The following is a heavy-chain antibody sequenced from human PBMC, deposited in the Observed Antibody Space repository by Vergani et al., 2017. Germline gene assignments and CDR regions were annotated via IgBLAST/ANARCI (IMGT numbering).Heavy chain of an antibody. J-gene: IGHJ6*03. CDR3: TRYYDFWSGYRFNYMDV. CDR2: IKSKTDGGTT. Sequence: VQLVESVGGLVKPGGSLRLSCAASGFTFSNAWMSWVRQAPGKGLEWVGRIKSKTDGGTTDYAAPVKGRFTISRDDSKNTLYLQMNSLKTEDTAVYYCTRYYDFWSGYRFNYMDVWGKGTTVTVSS. D-gene: IGHD3-3*01. CDR1: GFTFSNAW. V-gene: IGHV3-15*01.